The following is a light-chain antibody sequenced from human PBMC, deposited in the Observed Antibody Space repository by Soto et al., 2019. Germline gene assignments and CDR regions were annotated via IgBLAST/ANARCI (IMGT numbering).Light chain of an antibody. V-gene: IGLV2-18*02. CDR1: SSDVGSYNL. CDR2: EVS. Sequence: QSALTQPPSVSGSPGQSVTISCTGTSSDVGSYNLVSWYQQHPGKAPRLLILEVSNRPSGVPDRFSGSKSGNTASLTISGLQAEDEADYHCSSYTTSSTAFVVFGGGTKVTVL. CDR3: SSYTTSSTAFVV. J-gene: IGLJ2*01.